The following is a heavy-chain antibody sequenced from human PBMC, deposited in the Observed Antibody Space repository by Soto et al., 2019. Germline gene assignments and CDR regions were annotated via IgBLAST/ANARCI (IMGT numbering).Heavy chain of an antibody. Sequence: QITLKESGPTLVKPTQTLTLTCTFSGFSLSPTRVAVGWIRQPPGKALEWLALIYWDDDKRYSPFLKSRLTITKDTSKNQVVLTMTNMDPVDTATYYCAHSVVAGLGYYFDYWGQGTLVTVSS. D-gene: IGHD6-19*01. J-gene: IGHJ4*02. CDR3: AHSVVAGLGYYFDY. CDR1: GFSLSPTRVA. V-gene: IGHV2-5*02. CDR2: IYWDDDK.